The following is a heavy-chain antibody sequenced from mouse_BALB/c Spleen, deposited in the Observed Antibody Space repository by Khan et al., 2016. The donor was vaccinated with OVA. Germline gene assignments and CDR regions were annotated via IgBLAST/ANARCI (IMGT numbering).Heavy chain of an antibody. J-gene: IGHJ2*01. CDR3: ANTANFKY. D-gene: IGHD1-2*01. Sequence: EVQLQESGPGLVKPCQSLNLSCTATGYSITSCYVWNWIRKPPGNILGWRGIIRYSGSTNYNQTLKGRVSITRDTSKNQFYLQLNTVTTEDSATYYYANTANFKYWGQGTTLTVSS. CDR1: GYSITSCYV. V-gene: IGHV3-1*02. CDR2: IRYSGST.